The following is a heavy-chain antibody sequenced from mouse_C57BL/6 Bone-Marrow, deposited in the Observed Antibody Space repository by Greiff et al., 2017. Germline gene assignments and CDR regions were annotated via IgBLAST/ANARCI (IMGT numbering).Heavy chain of an antibody. CDR1: GFSLTSYG. V-gene: IGHV2-2*01. CDR2: IWSGGST. CDR3: ARSLFAY. J-gene: IGHJ3*01. Sequence: VKLMESGPGLVQPSQSLSISCTVSGFSLTSYGVHWVRQSPGKGLEWLGVIWSGGSTAYNAAFISRLNISKDNSKSQVFFKMNSLQADATSIYYCARSLFAYWGQGTLVTVSA.